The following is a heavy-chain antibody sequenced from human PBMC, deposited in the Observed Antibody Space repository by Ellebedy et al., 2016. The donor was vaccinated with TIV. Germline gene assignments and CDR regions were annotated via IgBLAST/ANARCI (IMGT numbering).Heavy chain of an antibody. CDR3: FYYGMDV. Sequence: GESLKISCAASGFTFSSYWMHWVRQAPGKGLVWVSRINSDGSSTSYADSVKGRVTISRDNAKNTLYLQMNSLRAEDTAVYYCFYYGMDVWGQGTTVTASS. CDR1: GFTFSSYW. V-gene: IGHV3-74*01. CDR2: INSDGSST. J-gene: IGHJ6*02.